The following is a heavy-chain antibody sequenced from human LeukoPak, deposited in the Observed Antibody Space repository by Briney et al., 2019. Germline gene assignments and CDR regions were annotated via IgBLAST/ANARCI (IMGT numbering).Heavy chain of an antibody. D-gene: IGHD1-26*01. CDR1: GYTFTCYY. V-gene: IGHV1-2*02. Sequence: ASVKVSCKASGYTFTCYYMQGVRQAPGQGGEGRGWINPNSGGTNYAQKFQGRVTMTRDTSISTAYMELSRLRSDDTAVYYCAREVSAPAPRIVGASGYYYYYYMDVWGKGTTVTVSS. CDR2: INPNSGGT. J-gene: IGHJ6*03. CDR3: AREVSAPAPRIVGASGYYYYYYMDV.